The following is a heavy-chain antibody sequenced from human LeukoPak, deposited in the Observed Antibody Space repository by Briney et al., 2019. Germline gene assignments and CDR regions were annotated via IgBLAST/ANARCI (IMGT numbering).Heavy chain of an antibody. D-gene: IGHD3-10*01. J-gene: IGHJ4*02. Sequence: PGGSLRLSCAASGFTFSSYNMNWVRQAPGKGLEWVSFISSSSSHIYYADSVKGRFTISRDSAKNSLYLQMNSLRAEDTAVYYCSDVSGSYWGQGTLVTVSS. V-gene: IGHV3-21*01. CDR1: GFTFSSYN. CDR2: ISSSSSHI. CDR3: SDVSGSY.